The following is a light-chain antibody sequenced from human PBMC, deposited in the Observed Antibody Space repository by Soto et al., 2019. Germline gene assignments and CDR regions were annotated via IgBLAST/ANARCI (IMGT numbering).Light chain of an antibody. Sequence: DIQMTQSPSTLSASVGDRVTITCRASQSISSWLAWYQQKPGKAPKLLIYKASSLESGVPSRFSGSASGTEFTLTISSLQPDDFATYYCQQSYDTPFTFGGGTKVDIK. CDR3: QQSYDTPFT. CDR2: KAS. CDR1: QSISSW. J-gene: IGKJ4*01. V-gene: IGKV1-5*03.